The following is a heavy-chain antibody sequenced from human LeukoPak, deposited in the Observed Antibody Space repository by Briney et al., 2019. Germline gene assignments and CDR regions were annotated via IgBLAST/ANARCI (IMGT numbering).Heavy chain of an antibody. CDR1: GGSVSGGSYY. V-gene: IGHV4-61*01. CDR2: IYYSGST. Sequence: SETLYLTCTVSGGSVSGGSYYWSWIRQPPGKGLEWIGYIYYSGSTNYNPSLKSRVTISVDTSKNQFSLKLSSVTAADTAVYYCARVLYDSSGYYFAYWGQGTLVTVSS. J-gene: IGHJ4*02. CDR3: ARVLYDSSGYYFAY. D-gene: IGHD3-22*01.